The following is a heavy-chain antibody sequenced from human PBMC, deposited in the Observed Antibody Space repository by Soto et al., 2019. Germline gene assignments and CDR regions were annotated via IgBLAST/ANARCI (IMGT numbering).Heavy chain of an antibody. D-gene: IGHD3-16*01. V-gene: IGHV4-39*01. CDR1: GGSISSSSYY. CDR3: ARHNGPLYVGYYYDMDV. CDR2: IYYSGYT. J-gene: IGHJ6*02. Sequence: QLQLQESGPGRVKPSETLSLTCTVSGGSISSSSYYWGWIRQPPGKGLEWIGSIYYSGYTYYNPSLKIRVTISVDTSKNQFSLKLSSVTAADTAVYYCARHNGPLYVGYYYDMDVWGQGTTVTVSS.